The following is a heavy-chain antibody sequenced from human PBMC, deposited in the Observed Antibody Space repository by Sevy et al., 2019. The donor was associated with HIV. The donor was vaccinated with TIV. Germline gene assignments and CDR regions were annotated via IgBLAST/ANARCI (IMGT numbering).Heavy chain of an antibody. CDR1: GYSISSGYY. V-gene: IGHV4-38-2*01. D-gene: IGHD5-12*01. J-gene: IGHJ5*02. CDR2: IYHSGST. Sequence: SETLSLTCAVSGYSISSGYYWGWIRQPPGKGLEWIGSIYHSGSTYYNPSLKSRVTISVDTSKNQFSLKLSSVTAADTAVYYCARGERWLQFPNWFDPWGQGTLVTVSS. CDR3: ARGERWLQFPNWFDP.